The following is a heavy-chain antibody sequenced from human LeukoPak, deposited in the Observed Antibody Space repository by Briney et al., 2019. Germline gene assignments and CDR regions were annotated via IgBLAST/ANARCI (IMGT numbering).Heavy chain of an antibody. V-gene: IGHV4-59*08. J-gene: IGHJ4*02. CDR1: GGSISSYY. CDR2: IYYSGST. D-gene: IGHD6-13*01. CDR3: ARRDDSSWYVGFDY. Sequence: SETLSLTCTVSGGSISSYYWSWIRQPPGKGLEWIGYIYYSGSTNYNPSLKSRRVTISVDTSKNQFSLKLSSVTAADTAVYYCARRDDSSWYVGFDYWGQGTLVTVSS.